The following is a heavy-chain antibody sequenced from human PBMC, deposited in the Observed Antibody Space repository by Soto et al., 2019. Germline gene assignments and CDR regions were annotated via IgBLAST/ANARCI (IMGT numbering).Heavy chain of an antibody. D-gene: IGHD3-10*01. CDR3: ARDSFGRDI. J-gene: IGHJ6*02. V-gene: IGHV3-11*01. CDR2: MSGSGDNI. CDR1: GFRLSDYY. Sequence: GGSLRLSCAASGFRLSDYYMSWIRQAPGQGLEWVSYMSGSGDNINYADFVKGRFTISRDNAKNSLYLQMNGLRPEDTAVYYCARDSFGRDIWGQGTTVTVSS.